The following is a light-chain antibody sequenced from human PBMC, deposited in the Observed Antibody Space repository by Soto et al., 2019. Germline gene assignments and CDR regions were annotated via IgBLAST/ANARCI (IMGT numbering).Light chain of an antibody. CDR2: GAS. V-gene: IGKV3-15*01. CDR3: QQYNNWPPPLT. Sequence: EIVMTQSPATLSVSPGERATLSCRASQSVSSNLAWYQQKPRQAPRLLIYGASTRATGIPARFSGSGSGTEFTLTLSSLQSEDFAVYYCQQYNNWPPPLTFGGGTKVEIK. J-gene: IGKJ4*01. CDR1: QSVSSN.